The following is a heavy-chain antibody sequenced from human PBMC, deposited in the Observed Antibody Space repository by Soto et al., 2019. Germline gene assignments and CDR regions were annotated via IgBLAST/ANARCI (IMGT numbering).Heavy chain of an antibody. D-gene: IGHD6-6*01. CDR3: ARGRSGRIAARPDNWFDP. CDR1: GGTFSSYA. J-gene: IGHJ5*02. Sequence: SVKVFCKASGGTFSSYAISWVRQAPGQGREWMGGIIPIFGTANYAQKFQGRVTITADESTSTAYMELSSLRSEDTAVYYCARGRSGRIAARPDNWFDPWGQGTLVTVSS. V-gene: IGHV1-69*13. CDR2: IIPIFGTA.